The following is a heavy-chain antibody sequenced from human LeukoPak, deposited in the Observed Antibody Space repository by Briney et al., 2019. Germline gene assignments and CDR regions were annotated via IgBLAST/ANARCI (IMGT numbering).Heavy chain of an antibody. V-gene: IGHV4-61*02. Sequence: SQTLSLTCTVSGGSVSSGSYYWSWIRQPAGKGLEWIGRIYASGSTNYNPSLKSRVTISVDTSKNQFSLKLSSVTAADTAMYYCAGNDYGDYKSSFDYWGQGTLVTVSS. CDR2: IYASGST. J-gene: IGHJ4*02. CDR1: GGSVSSGSYY. CDR3: AGNDYGDYKSSFDY. D-gene: IGHD4-17*01.